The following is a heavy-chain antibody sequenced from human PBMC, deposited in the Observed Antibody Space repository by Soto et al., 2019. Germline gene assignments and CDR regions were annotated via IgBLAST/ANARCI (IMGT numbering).Heavy chain of an antibody. CDR3: ARVSGGGSVPNYYYYGMDA. CDR1: GGTFSSYT. D-gene: IGHD3-10*01. Sequence: GASVKVSCKASGGTFSSYTISWVRQAPGQGLEWMGRIIPILGIANYAQKFQGRVTITADKSTSTAYMELSSLRSEDTAVYYCARVSGGGSVPNYYYYGMDAWGQGTLVTVSS. J-gene: IGHJ6*02. V-gene: IGHV1-69*02. CDR2: IIPILGIA.